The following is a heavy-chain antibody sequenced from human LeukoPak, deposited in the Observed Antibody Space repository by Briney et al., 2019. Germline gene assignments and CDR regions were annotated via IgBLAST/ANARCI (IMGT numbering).Heavy chain of an antibody. CDR2: IYYSGST. V-gene: IGHV4-39*01. CDR1: GGSISSSSYY. Sequence: SESLSLTCTVSGGSISSSSYYWGWIRQPPGKGLEWIGSIYYSGSTYYNPSLKSRVTISVDTSKNQFSLKLSSVTAADTAVYYCASQDDSSAYYYIHAFHIWVQGTMVTVSS. J-gene: IGHJ3*02. D-gene: IGHD3-22*01. CDR3: ASQDDSSAYYYIHAFHI.